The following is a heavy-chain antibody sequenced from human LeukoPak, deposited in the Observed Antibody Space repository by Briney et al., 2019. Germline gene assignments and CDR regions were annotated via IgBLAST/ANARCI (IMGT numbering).Heavy chain of an antibody. D-gene: IGHD4-17*01. CDR3: AMRSTVEHYYYYYMDV. J-gene: IGHJ6*03. CDR1: GGTFSSYA. CDR2: IIPIFGTA. V-gene: IGHV1-69*05. Sequence: ASVKVSCKASGGTFSSYAISWVRQAPGQGLEWMGGIIPIFGTANYAQKFQGRVTITTDESTSTAYMELSSLRSEDTAVYYCAMRSTVEHYYYYYMDVWGKGTTVTVSS.